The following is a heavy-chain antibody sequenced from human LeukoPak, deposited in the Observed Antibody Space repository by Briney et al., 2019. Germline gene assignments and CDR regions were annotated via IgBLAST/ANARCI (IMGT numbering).Heavy chain of an antibody. Sequence: GASVKVSCKASGYTFTGYYMHWVRQAPGQGLEWMGWISAYNGNTNYAQKLQGRVTMTTDTSTSTAYMELRSLRSDDTAVYYCARGTLDTAMAEFDYWGQGTLVTVSS. CDR1: GYTFTGYY. D-gene: IGHD5-18*01. CDR2: ISAYNGNT. V-gene: IGHV1-18*04. CDR3: ARGTLDTAMAEFDY. J-gene: IGHJ4*02.